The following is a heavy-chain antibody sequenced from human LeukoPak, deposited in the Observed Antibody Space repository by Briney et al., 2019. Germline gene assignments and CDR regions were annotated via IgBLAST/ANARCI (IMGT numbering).Heavy chain of an antibody. D-gene: IGHD5-12*01. Sequence: PGGSLRLSCAASGFTFSSYSMNWVRQAPGKGLEWVSSISSSSSYIYYADSVKGRFTISRDNAKNSLYLQMNSLRAEDTAVYYCARDIYSGDYYYYYMDVWGKGTTVTISS. CDR3: ARDIYSGDYYYYYMDV. V-gene: IGHV3-21*01. CDR2: ISSSSSYI. CDR1: GFTFSSYS. J-gene: IGHJ6*03.